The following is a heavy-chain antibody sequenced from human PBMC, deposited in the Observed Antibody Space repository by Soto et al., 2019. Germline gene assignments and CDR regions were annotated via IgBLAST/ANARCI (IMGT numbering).Heavy chain of an antibody. CDR1: GFTFSDYG. J-gene: IGHJ5*02. Sequence: GSLNLSFAASGFTFSDYGTSLVRQAPGKGLEWVSAISGSGSTFYADSVKGRFTISRDNSKNTLYLQMNSLRAEDTAVYYCAKDYLRWAQSWGQGTLVTVSS. V-gene: IGHV3-23*01. D-gene: IGHD1-26*01. CDR2: ISGSGST. CDR3: AKDYLRWAQS.